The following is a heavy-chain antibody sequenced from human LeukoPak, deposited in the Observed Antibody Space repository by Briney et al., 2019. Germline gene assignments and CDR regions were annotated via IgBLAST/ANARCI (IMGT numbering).Heavy chain of an antibody. CDR3: AKDLASDRDY. D-gene: IGHD3-22*01. Sequence: PGGSLRLSCAASGFTFSSYGMHWVRQAPGKGLEWVAVISYDGSNKYYADSVKGRFTISRDNSKNTLYLQMNSLRAEDTAEYYCAKDLASDRDYWGQGTLVTVSS. CDR2: ISYDGSNK. V-gene: IGHV3-30*18. J-gene: IGHJ4*02. CDR1: GFTFSSYG.